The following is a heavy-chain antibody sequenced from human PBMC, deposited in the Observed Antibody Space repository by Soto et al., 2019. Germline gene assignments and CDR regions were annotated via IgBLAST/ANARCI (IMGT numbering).Heavy chain of an antibody. Sequence: GGSLRLSCAASGFTVSSNYMSWVRQAPGKGLEWVSVIYSGGSTYYADSVKGRFTISRDNSKNTLYLQMNSLRAEDTAVYYCAREYYDILTGYYKDYWGQGTLVTVSS. CDR3: AREYYDILTGYYKDY. V-gene: IGHV3-66*01. CDR1: GFTVSSNY. CDR2: IYSGGST. D-gene: IGHD3-9*01. J-gene: IGHJ4*02.